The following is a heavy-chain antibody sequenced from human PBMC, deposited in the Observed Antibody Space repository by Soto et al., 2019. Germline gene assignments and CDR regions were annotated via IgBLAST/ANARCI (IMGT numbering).Heavy chain of an antibody. CDR1: GFTFTDYY. J-gene: IGHJ5*02. D-gene: IGHD3-10*01. CDR3: ALRFMVRGAFDP. CDR2: ISSTGATI. Sequence: QVRLVESGGGLVKPGGSLRLSCAASGFTFTDYYMSWFRQAPGKGLEWVSQISSTGATIYYADSVKGRFTISRDTAENSLYLQMPSLRGEDTAMYYCALRFMVRGAFDPWGQGTLVTVSS. V-gene: IGHV3-11*01.